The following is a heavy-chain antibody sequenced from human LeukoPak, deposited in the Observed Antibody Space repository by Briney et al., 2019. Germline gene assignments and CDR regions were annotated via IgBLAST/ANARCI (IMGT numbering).Heavy chain of an antibody. D-gene: IGHD3-9*01. Sequence: PSETLSLTCTVSGGSISTFYWTWIRQPPGKGLEWIGSISYSGSTNYSPSLEGRVTMSVDTSKNQFSLKLRAVTAADTAVYYCARDGNYDILTGYYRDAFDIWGQGTMVTVSS. V-gene: IGHV4-59*13. J-gene: IGHJ3*02. CDR3: ARDGNYDILTGYYRDAFDI. CDR2: ISYSGST. CDR1: GGSISTFY.